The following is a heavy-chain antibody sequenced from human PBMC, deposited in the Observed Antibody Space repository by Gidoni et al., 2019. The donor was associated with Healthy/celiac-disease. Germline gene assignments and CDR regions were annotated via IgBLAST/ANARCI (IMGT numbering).Heavy chain of an antibody. CDR3: ARDVSSGWYEEVWYFDY. CDR1: GGSISSDY. D-gene: IGHD6-19*01. Sequence: QVQLQESGPGLVKPSETLSLPCTGSGGSISSDYWSWIRQPPGKGLEWIGDIYYSGSTNYHPSRKSRVPISVDTSKNQFSLKLSSVTAADTAVYYCARDVSSGWYEEVWYFDYWGQGTLVTVSS. J-gene: IGHJ4*02. CDR2: IYYSGST. V-gene: IGHV4-59*01.